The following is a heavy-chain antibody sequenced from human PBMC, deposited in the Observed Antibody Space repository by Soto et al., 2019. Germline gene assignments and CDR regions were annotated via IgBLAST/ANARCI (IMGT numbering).Heavy chain of an antibody. V-gene: IGHV4-30-4*01. CDR3: ARAMVVTQNWFDP. J-gene: IGHJ5*02. Sequence: SETLSLTCTVSGGSISSGDYYWSWIRQPPGKGLEWIGYIYYSGSTYSNPSLKSRVTISVDTSKNQFSLKLSSVTAADTAVYYCARAMVVTQNWFDPWGQGTLVTVSS. CDR2: IYYSGST. CDR1: GGSISSGDYY. D-gene: IGHD2-21*02.